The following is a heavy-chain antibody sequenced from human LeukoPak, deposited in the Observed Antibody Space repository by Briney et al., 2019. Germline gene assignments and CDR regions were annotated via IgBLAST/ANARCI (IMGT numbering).Heavy chain of an antibody. CDR1: GFTFSSYE. CDR3: AREGTATTVDY. Sequence: GGSLRLSCAASGFTFSSYEMNWVRQAPGKGLVWVSYISSSGSTIYYADSVKGRFTISRDNAKNSLYLQMNSLRAEDTAVYYCAREGTATTVDYWGQGTLVTVSS. D-gene: IGHD5-24*01. CDR2: ISSSGSTI. J-gene: IGHJ4*02. V-gene: IGHV3-48*03.